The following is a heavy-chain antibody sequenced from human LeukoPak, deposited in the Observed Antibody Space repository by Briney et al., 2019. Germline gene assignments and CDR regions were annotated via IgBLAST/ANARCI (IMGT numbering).Heavy chain of an antibody. J-gene: IGHJ6*04. V-gene: IGHV3-20*04. Sequence: GGSLRLSCAASGFTFDDYGMSWVLQAPGKGLEWVSGINWNGGSTGYADSVKGRFTISRDNAKNSLYLQMNSLRAEDTALYYCARDCCAFGGLRYTLDLWGKGTMVTVSS. CDR3: ARDCCAFGGLRYTLDL. CDR1: GFTFDDYG. CDR2: INWNGGST. D-gene: IGHD3-16*01.